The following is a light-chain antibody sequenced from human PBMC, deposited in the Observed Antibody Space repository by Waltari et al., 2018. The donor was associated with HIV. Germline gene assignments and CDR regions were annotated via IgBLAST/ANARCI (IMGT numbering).Light chain of an antibody. J-gene: IGLJ6*01. CDR1: RRDVGFYKY. Sequence: QSPLTQPASVSGSPGQSITISCTGTRRDVGFYKYVSWYKQYPGKAPKVIIYEITNRASGVSSRFSASRSGNTASLTISGLQAEDEADYYCSAYTTDSDWVFGSGTKVTVL. V-gene: IGLV2-14*01. CDR2: EIT. CDR3: SAYTTDSDWV.